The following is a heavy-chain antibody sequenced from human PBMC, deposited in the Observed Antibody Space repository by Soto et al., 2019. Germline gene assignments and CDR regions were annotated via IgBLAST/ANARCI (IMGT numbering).Heavy chain of an antibody. Sequence: QVQLQQWGAGLLKPSETLSLTCAVYGGSFSGYYWSWIRQPPGKGLEWIGEINHRGSTNYNPSLKRRVTISVDTSKNQFSLKLNSVTAADTAVYYCARGSRVKIPAASGRDYSYHGLDVWGQGTAVTVSS. D-gene: IGHD6-25*01. V-gene: IGHV4-34*01. CDR2: INHRGST. CDR3: ARGSRVKIPAASGRDYSYHGLDV. J-gene: IGHJ6*02. CDR1: GGSFSGYY.